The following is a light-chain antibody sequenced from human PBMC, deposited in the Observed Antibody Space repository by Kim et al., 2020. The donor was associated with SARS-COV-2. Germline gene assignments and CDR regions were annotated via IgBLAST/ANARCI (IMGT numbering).Light chain of an antibody. CDR2: QDS. CDR1: KLGNKY. Sequence: VSPGQTASITCSGDKLGNKYACWYQQKPGQSPVLVIYQDSKRPSGIPERFSGSNSGNTATLTISGTQAMDEADYYCQAWDSSTYVFGTGTKVTVL. CDR3: QAWDSSTYV. J-gene: IGLJ1*01. V-gene: IGLV3-1*01.